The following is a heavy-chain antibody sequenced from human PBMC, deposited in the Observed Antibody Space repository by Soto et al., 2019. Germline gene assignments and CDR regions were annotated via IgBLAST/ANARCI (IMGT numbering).Heavy chain of an antibody. CDR2: IYYSGST. CDR1: GGSISSGGYY. D-gene: IGHD6-13*01. J-gene: IGHJ5*02. V-gene: IGHV4-31*03. CDR3: ARQQLRGGWFDP. Sequence: QVQLQESGPGLVKPAQTLSLTGTVSGGSISSGGYYWSWIRQHPGKGLEWIGYIYYSGSTYYIPSLKSRVTISVDTSKNQFSLKLSSVTAADTAVYYCARQQLRGGWFDPWGQGTLVTVSS.